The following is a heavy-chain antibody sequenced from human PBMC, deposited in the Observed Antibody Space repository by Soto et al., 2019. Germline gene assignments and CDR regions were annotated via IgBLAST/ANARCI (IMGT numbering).Heavy chain of an antibody. CDR3: ARHQLWMATINNAAFDV. Sequence: GESLKISCKGSGYTFNTYWIGWVRQMPGKGLEWMGFIYPGDSDTTYSPSFQGQVTISVDKSISTAYLQWSSLKVSDTAIYYCARHQLWMATINNAAFDVWGQGTTVTVSS. CDR1: GYTFNTYW. CDR2: IYPGDSDT. V-gene: IGHV5-51*01. J-gene: IGHJ3*01. D-gene: IGHD2-21*01.